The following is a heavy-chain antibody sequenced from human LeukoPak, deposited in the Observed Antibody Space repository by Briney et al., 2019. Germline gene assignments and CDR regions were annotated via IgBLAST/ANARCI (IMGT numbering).Heavy chain of an antibody. CDR1: GFTFDTSV. V-gene: IGHV3-23*01. D-gene: IGHD2-15*01. CDR3: AKRRRPSGGAYDM. J-gene: IGHJ3*02. CDR2: ISASDGRT. Sequence: PGGSLRLSCAASGFTFDTSVMGWVRQAPGRGLEWVSDISASDGRTFCADSVKGRFTISRDNSKDTLYLQMNSLRAEDTALYYCAKRRRPSGGAYDMWGPGTMVTVSS.